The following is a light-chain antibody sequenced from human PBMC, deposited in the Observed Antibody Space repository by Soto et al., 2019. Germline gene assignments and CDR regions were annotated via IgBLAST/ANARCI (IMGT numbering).Light chain of an antibody. Sequence: ETVLTQSPGTLSLSPGERATLSCRASQSVSSNSLAWFQQKPGQAPRLLIFGASSRATGIPDRFSGSGSGTDFTLTIRRLEPEDFAVYYCQHYGSSPYTFGQGTKVDIK. CDR3: QHYGSSPYT. V-gene: IGKV3-20*01. J-gene: IGKJ2*01. CDR2: GAS. CDR1: QSVSSNS.